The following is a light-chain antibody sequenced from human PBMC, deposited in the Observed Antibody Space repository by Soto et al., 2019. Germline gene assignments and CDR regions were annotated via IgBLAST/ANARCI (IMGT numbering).Light chain of an antibody. CDR1: SSDVGGYNY. J-gene: IGLJ2*01. CDR3: SSYAGRNNLV. Sequence: QSALTQPPSASGSPGQSVTISCTGTSSDVGGYNYVSWYQQHPGKAPKLMIYEVSKRPSGVPDRFPGSKSGNTASLTVSGLQPEDEADYYCSSYAGRNNLVFGGGTKLTVL. V-gene: IGLV2-8*01. CDR2: EVS.